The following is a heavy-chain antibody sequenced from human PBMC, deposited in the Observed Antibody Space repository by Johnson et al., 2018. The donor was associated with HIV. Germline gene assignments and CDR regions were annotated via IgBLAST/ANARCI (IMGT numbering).Heavy chain of an antibody. V-gene: IGHV3-74*01. Sequence: VQLVESGGGLLQPGASLRLSCAASGFTFSNYWMHWVRQAPGKGLVWVSRVTSDGSSLSYAASVKGRFTISRDNAKNTLYLQMNSLRAEDTAAYYCARELSHDAFDIWGQGTMVTVSS. J-gene: IGHJ3*02. CDR1: GFTFSNYW. CDR2: VTSDGSSL. D-gene: IGHD3-3*02. CDR3: ARELSHDAFDI.